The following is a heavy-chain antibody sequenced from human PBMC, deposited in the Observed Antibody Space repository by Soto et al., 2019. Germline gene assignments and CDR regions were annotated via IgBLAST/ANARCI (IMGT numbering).Heavy chain of an antibody. CDR1: GYSITTGYY. J-gene: IGHJ4*02. V-gene: IGHV4-38-2*01. Sequence: SETLSLTCAVSGYSITTGYYWGWVRRPPGKGLEWIGSVYHSGRTSYNPSLESRVTISVDTSKNQFSLRLSSVTAADTAVYYCGRGVDYYDSSGFYPRDYWGQGILVTVSS. D-gene: IGHD3-22*01. CDR2: VYHSGRT. CDR3: GRGVDYYDSSGFYPRDY.